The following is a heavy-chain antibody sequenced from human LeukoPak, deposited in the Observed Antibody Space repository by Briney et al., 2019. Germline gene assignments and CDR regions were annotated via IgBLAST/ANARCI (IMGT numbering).Heavy chain of an antibody. J-gene: IGHJ3*02. V-gene: IGHV3-30*19. CDR2: ISYDGSNK. Sequence: GGSLRLSCAASGFTFSSYGMHWVRQAPGKGLEWVAVISYDGSNKYYADSVKGRFTISRDNSKNTLYLQMNSLRAEDTAVYYCADLIPDDAFDIWGQGTMVTASS. CDR3: ADLIPDDAFDI. D-gene: IGHD2-2*02. CDR1: GFTFSSYG.